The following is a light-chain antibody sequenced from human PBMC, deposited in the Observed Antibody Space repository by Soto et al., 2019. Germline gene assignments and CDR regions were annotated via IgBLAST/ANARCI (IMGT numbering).Light chain of an antibody. J-gene: IGLJ2*01. Sequence: QSALTQPPSASGSPGQSVTISCTGTSSDVGGYNYVSWYQQHPGKAPKLMIYEVTKRPSGVPDRFSGSKSGNTASLTVSGLQAEVEADYYYSSYSGSNTLVFGGGTKVTVL. CDR1: SSDVGGYNY. CDR3: SSYSGSNTLV. V-gene: IGLV2-8*01. CDR2: EVT.